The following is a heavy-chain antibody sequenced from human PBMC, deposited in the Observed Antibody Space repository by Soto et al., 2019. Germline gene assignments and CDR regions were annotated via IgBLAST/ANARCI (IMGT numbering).Heavy chain of an antibody. J-gene: IGHJ6*02. CDR2: IIGSGTGT. Sequence: EMQLLESGGGLVQPGGSLRLSCAASGFTFNSYAMTWVRQAPGKGLEWVSTIIGSGTGTYYADSVKGRFTISRDNSKNTLYLQMNGLRADDTAVYYCAKEGVAGTAAPKYGMDVGGQGTTVTVSS. CDR3: AKEGVAGTAAPKYGMDV. V-gene: IGHV3-23*01. D-gene: IGHD6-13*01. CDR1: GFTFNSYA.